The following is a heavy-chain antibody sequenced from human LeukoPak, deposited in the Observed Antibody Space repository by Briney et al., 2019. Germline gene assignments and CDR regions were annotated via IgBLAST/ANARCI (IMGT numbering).Heavy chain of an antibody. CDR3: AKVVTERRIALAALDY. CDR2: ISSSGGTT. Sequence: PGGSLRLSCAASGFTFSNYAMTWVRQAPGKGLEWVSGISSSGGTTFYADSVKGRFTISRDNSKNTLYVQLNSLRAEDTAVYYCAKVVTERRIALAALDYWGQGTLVTVSS. CDR1: GFTFSNYA. J-gene: IGHJ4*02. V-gene: IGHV3-23*01. D-gene: IGHD6-13*01.